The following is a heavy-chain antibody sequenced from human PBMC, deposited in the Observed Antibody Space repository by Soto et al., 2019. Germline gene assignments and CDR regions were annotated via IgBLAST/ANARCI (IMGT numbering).Heavy chain of an antibody. CDR1: GGSISSYY. CDR3: AREGWNYDGSDYYFDY. V-gene: IGHV4-4*07. Sequence: QVQLQESGPGLVKPSETLSLTCTVSGGSISSYYWSWIRQPAGKGLEWIGRMYIGGSTNYNPSLKSRVTMSLDTSNSQFSLNLRSVTAADTAVYYCAREGWNYDGSDYYFDYWGQGALVNVSS. CDR2: MYIGGST. J-gene: IGHJ4*02. D-gene: IGHD3-10*01.